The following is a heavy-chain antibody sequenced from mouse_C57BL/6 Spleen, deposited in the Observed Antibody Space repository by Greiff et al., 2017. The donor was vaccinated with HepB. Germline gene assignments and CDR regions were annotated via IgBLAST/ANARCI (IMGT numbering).Heavy chain of an antibody. V-gene: IGHV14-4*01. Sequence: VQLQQSGAELVRPGASVKLSCTASGFNIKDDYMHWVKQRPEQGLEWIGWIDPENGDTEYASKFQGKATITADTSSNTAYLQLSSLTSEDTAVYYCTTGYSNSFAYWGQGTLVTVSA. CDR3: TTGYSNSFAY. CDR2: IDPENGDT. CDR1: GFNIKDDY. D-gene: IGHD2-5*01. J-gene: IGHJ3*01.